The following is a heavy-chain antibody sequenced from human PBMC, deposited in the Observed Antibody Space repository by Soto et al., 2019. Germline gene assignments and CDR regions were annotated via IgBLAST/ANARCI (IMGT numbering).Heavy chain of an antibody. V-gene: IGHV4-34*01. CDR2: INHSGST. J-gene: IGHJ4*02. CDR3: ARGHVVLVPAAKVFDY. D-gene: IGHD2-2*01. CDR1: GGSFSGYY. Sequence: QVQLQQWGAGLLKPSETLSLTCAVYGGSFSGYYWSWIRQPPGKGLEWIGEINHSGSTNYNPSLTGRVTISVDTSKNQFSLKLSSVPAADTAVYYCARGHVVLVPAAKVFDYWGQGTPVTVSS.